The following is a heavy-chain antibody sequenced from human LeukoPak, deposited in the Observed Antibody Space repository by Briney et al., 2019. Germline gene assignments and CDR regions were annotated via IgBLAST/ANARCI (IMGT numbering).Heavy chain of an antibody. D-gene: IGHD6-13*01. CDR3: ARDGIAAAGISGAYYMDV. J-gene: IGHJ6*03. CDR1: GYTFTAYN. CDR2: INPNSGGT. V-gene: IGHV1-2*02. Sequence: ASVKVSCKASGYTFTAYNMHWVRQAPGQGLEWMGWINPNSGGTNYAQKFQGRVTMTRDTSISTAYMELSRLRSDDTAVYYCARDGIAAAGISGAYYMDVWGKGTTVTISS.